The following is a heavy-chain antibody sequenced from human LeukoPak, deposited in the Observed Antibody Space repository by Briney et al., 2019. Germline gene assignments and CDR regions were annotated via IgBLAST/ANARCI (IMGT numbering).Heavy chain of an antibody. CDR1: GFTFSSYW. D-gene: IGHD2-21*02. CDR2: IKQDGSEK. CDR3: ARWDCGGDCYPYYYYGMDV. Sequence: PGGSLRLSCAASGFTFSSYWMSWVRQAPGKGLEWVANIKQDGSEKYYVDCVKCRFTISRDNAKNSLYLQMNSLRAEDTAVYYCARWDCGGDCYPYYYYGMDVWGQGTTVTVSS. V-gene: IGHV3-7*01. J-gene: IGHJ6*02.